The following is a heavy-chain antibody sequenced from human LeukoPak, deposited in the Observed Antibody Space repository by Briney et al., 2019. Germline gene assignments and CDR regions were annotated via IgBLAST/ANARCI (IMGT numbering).Heavy chain of an antibody. D-gene: IGHD6-13*01. CDR2: INHSGST. CDR1: GGSFSGYY. CDR3: ARHVGSSWYRPSSPYFDY. V-gene: IGHV4-34*01. Sequence: ASETLSLTCAVYGGSFSGYYWSWIRQPPGKGLEWIGEINHSGSTNYNPSLKSRVTISVDTSKNQFSLKLSSVTAADTAVYYCARHVGSSWYRPSSPYFDYWGQGTLVTVSS. J-gene: IGHJ4*02.